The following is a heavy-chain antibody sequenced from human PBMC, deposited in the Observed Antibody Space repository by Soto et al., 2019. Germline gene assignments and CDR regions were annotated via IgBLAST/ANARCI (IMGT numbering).Heavy chain of an antibody. CDR2: INIGNGNT. J-gene: IGHJ3*01. CDR3: ARDDYYDSSGYYRGLGAFDF. Sequence: QVHPLQSGAEKKEPGASVKVSCKASGYTFNSYGIHWVRQAPGQRLEWMGWINIGNGNTKYSQNFQGRVTITRDTSATPAYMDRTSLTSEDTAVYYCARDDYYDSSGYYRGLGAFDFWGQGTMVTVSS. CDR1: GYTFNSYG. V-gene: IGHV1-3*05. D-gene: IGHD3-22*01.